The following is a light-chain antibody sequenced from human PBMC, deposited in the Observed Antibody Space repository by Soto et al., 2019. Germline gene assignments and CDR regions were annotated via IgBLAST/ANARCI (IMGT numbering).Light chain of an antibody. J-gene: IGLJ2*01. CDR1: SGHSSYA. CDR3: QTWGTGIHVV. CDR2: LDSDGSH. Sequence: QPVLTQSPSASASLGASVKLTCTLRSGHSSYAIAWHQQQPEKGPRYLMKLDSDGSHTKGDAIPDRFSGSSSGAERYLTISSLQSEDEDDYYCQTWGTGIHVVFGGGTKLTVL. V-gene: IGLV4-69*01.